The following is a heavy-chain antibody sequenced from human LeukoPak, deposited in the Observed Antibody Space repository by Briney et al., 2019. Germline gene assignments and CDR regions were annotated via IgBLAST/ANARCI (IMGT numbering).Heavy chain of an antibody. CDR3: AKVAGYSYVGVYYFDY. V-gene: IGHV3-23*01. D-gene: IGHD5-18*01. CDR1: EFTSSTCA. Sequence: GGSLRLSCAASEFTSSTCAMNWVRQAPGKGLEWVSAISGSGGSTYYADSVKGRFTISRDNSKNTLYLQMNSLRAEDTAVYYCAKVAGYSYVGVYYFDYWGQGTLVTVSS. CDR2: ISGSGGST. J-gene: IGHJ4*02.